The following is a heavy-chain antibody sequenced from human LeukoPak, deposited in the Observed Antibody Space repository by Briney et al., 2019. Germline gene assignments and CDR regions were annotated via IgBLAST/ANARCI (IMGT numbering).Heavy chain of an antibody. CDR2: IKQDGSEK. V-gene: IGHV3-7*01. CDR1: GFTFSTYW. D-gene: IGHD6-19*01. J-gene: IGHJ6*02. Sequence: GGSLRLSCAASGFTFSTYWMSWVRQAPGKGLEWVANIKQDGSEKYYVDSVKGRFTISRDNAKNSLYLQMNSLRAEDTAVYYCARAALGETGYSSGWYGTDVWGQGTTVTVSS. CDR3: ARAALGETGYSSGWYGTDV.